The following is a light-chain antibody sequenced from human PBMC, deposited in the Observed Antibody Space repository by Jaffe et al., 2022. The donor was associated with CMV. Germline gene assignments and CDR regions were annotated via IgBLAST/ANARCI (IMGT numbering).Light chain of an antibody. CDR1: QTISRW. CDR2: KIS. V-gene: IGKV1-5*03. CDR3: QHSTA. Sequence: DIQLTQSPSTLSASVGDRVTITCRASQTISRWLAWYQHKPGRAPNLLIYKISNLESGVPSRFSGSGSGTEFTLTISSLQPDDFATYYCQHSTAFGQGTKVEIK. J-gene: IGKJ1*01.